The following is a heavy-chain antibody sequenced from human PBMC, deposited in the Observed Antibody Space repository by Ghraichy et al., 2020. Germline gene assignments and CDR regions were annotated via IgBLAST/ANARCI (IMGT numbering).Heavy chain of an antibody. CDR2: ICDDGGLS. Sequence: GGSLRLSCAASGFTFTFYAMHWVRQAPGKGLEWVSVICDDGGLSHYADSVKGRFTISRDNSSNTLYLQTNSLRAEDTAVYYCAKARGGSDYGDYGAFQTWGQGIMVAVSS. CDR3: AKARGGSDYGDYGAFQT. CDR1: GFTFTFYA. V-gene: IGHV3-33*03. D-gene: IGHD4-17*01. J-gene: IGHJ3*01.